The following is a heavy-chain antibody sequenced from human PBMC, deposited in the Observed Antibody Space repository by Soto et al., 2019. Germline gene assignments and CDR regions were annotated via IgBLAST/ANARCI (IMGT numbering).Heavy chain of an antibody. CDR3: AASQKGYNWNYFDH. J-gene: IGHJ4*02. V-gene: IGHV4-39*01. CDR1: GASISGSYYY. D-gene: IGHD1-20*01. Sequence: SETLSLTCAVSGASISGSYYYWAWLRQSPGKGPEWIGSVFYTGFTSYNPSLESRVSVSVDTSKSQFSLKLSAVTAADTAVYYCAASQKGYNWNYFDHWGQGALVTVSS. CDR2: VFYTGFT.